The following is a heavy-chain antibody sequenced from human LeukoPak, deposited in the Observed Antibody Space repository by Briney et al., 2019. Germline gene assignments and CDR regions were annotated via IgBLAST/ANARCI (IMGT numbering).Heavy chain of an antibody. Sequence: SETLSLTCTVSSGSISSYYRTWIRQPPGKGLERIGYIYYTGITNYIPSLNSRVTISVDTSKNQFSLKLSSVTAADTAVYYCARHRYSGYDRVFDYWGQGTLVTVSS. CDR1: SGSISSYY. CDR2: IYYTGIT. J-gene: IGHJ4*02. CDR3: ARHRYSGYDRVFDY. D-gene: IGHD5-12*01. V-gene: IGHV4-59*08.